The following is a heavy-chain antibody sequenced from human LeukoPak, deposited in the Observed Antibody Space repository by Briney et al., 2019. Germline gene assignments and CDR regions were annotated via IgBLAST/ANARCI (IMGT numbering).Heavy chain of an antibody. V-gene: IGHV3-15*01. J-gene: IGHJ4*02. Sequence: GGSLRLSCAASGFPFSDAWMSWVRKARGKGLEWVGRIKDKAEGGTTDYAAPVKGRFTTSRDDSPNTLYLQMNSLKTDDTAVYYCTTDRFSGGRRRDLQFDYSGQGTLVTVSP. CDR2: IKDKAEGGTT. D-gene: IGHD1-1*01. CDR1: GFPFSDAW. CDR3: TTDRFSGGRRRDLQFDY.